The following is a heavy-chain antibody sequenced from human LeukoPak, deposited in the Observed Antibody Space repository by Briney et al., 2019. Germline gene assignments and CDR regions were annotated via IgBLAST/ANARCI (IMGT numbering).Heavy chain of an antibody. J-gene: IGHJ4*02. V-gene: IGHV1-2*02. D-gene: IGHD6-13*01. Sequence: ASVKVSCKASGYTFTGYYMHWVRQAPGQGLEWMGWINPNSGGTNYAQKFQGRVTMTGDTSISTAYMELSRLRSDDTAVYYCARDLSSSWLGHDYWGQGTLVTVSS. CDR3: ARDLSSSWLGHDY. CDR2: INPNSGGT. CDR1: GYTFTGYY.